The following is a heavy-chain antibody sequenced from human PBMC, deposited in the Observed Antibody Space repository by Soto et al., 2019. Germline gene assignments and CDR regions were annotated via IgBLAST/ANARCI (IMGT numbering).Heavy chain of an antibody. CDR1: GFTFSSYA. CDR3: AKRSSGWYFDL. J-gene: IGHJ2*01. CDR2: ISGSGGST. Sequence: EVQLLESGGGLVQPGGSLRLSCAASGFTFSSYAMSWVRQAPGKGLEWVSVISGSGGSTYYANSVKGRFTISRDNSKNTLYLQMNSLSGEDTAVYYCAKRSSGWYFDLWGRGTLVTVSS. D-gene: IGHD6-25*01. V-gene: IGHV3-23*01.